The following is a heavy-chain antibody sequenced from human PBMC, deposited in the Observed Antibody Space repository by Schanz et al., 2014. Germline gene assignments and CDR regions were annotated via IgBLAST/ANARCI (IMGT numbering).Heavy chain of an antibody. J-gene: IGHJ4*02. CDR2: LSEGGGGT. CDR3: AKSLESCPGGRCSRGYFDY. V-gene: IGHV3-23*04. Sequence: EVKMVESGGGLVKPGGSLRLSCAASGFAFSSYGMNWLRQAPGKGLEWVSALSEGGGGTHYADSVRGRFTISSDSSKNTLYLQMSSLRADDTAVYYCAKSLESCPGGRCSRGYFDYWGQGTLVTVSS. CDR1: GFAFSSYG. D-gene: IGHD2-8*02.